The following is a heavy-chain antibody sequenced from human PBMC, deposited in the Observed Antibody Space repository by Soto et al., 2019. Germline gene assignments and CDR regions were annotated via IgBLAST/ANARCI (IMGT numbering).Heavy chain of an antibody. CDR3: SIEFQYCSSTSCYALGAFDI. CDR2: INPNSGGT. D-gene: IGHD2-2*01. Sequence: ASVKVSCKASGYTFTGYYMHWVRQAPGQGLERMGWINPNSGGTNYAQKFQGWVTMTRDTSISTAYMELSRLRSDDTAVYYFSIEFQYCSSTSCYALGAFDIWGQGTMVTVSS. J-gene: IGHJ3*02. CDR1: GYTFTGYY. V-gene: IGHV1-2*04.